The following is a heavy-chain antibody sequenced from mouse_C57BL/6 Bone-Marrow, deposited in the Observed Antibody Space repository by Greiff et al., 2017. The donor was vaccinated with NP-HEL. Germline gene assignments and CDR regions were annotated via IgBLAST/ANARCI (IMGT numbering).Heavy chain of an antibody. Sequence: DVKLVESGGGLVQPGGSLKLSCAASGFTFSDYGMAWVRQAPRKGPEWVAFISNLAYSIYYADTVTGRFTISRENAKNTLYLEMSSLRSEDTAMYYCARRGHDYDFDYWGQGTTLTVSS. J-gene: IGHJ2*01. CDR1: GFTFSDYG. CDR3: ARRGHDYDFDY. CDR2: ISNLAYSI. V-gene: IGHV5-15*01. D-gene: IGHD2-4*01.